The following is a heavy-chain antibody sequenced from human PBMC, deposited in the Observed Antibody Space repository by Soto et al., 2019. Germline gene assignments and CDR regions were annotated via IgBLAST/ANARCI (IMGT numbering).Heavy chain of an antibody. D-gene: IGHD2-15*01. CDR2: ISSSSSYI. CDR3: ARDPYCSGGSCYSYSFGSDAFDI. Sequence: GGSLSLSCAASGFTFSSYSMNWVRQAPGKGLEWVSSISSSSSYIYYADSVKGRFTISRDNAKNSLYLQMNSLRAEDTAVYYCARDPYCSGGSCYSYSFGSDAFDIWGQGTMVTVSS. CDR1: GFTFSSYS. J-gene: IGHJ3*02. V-gene: IGHV3-21*01.